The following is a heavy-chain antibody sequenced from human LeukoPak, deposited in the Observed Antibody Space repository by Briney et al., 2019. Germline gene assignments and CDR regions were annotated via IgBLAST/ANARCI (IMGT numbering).Heavy chain of an antibody. Sequence: GGSLRLSCAASGSSDTTMSWVRQAPGKGLEWVANIKQGGSEKYYVDSVKGRFTISRDNAKNSLYLQMNSLRAEDTAVYYCARDPSPFSAHCDHTSCYDDWGQGTLVTVSS. CDR1: GSSDTT. CDR2: IKQGGSEK. D-gene: IGHD2-2*01. V-gene: IGHV3-7*01. CDR3: ARDPSPFSAHCDHTSCYDD. J-gene: IGHJ4*02.